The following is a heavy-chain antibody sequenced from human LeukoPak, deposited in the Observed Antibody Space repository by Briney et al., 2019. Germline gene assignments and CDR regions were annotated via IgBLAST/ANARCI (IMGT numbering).Heavy chain of an antibody. CDR1: GGSISSYY. V-gene: IGHV4-59*08. Sequence: SETLSLTCIVSGGSISSYYWSWIRQPPGKGLEWIGYIYYSGSTNYNPSLKSRVTISVDTSKNQFSLKLSSVTAADRAIYYCVRLGASPYYYGSGTIDYWGQGTLVTVSS. CDR2: IYYSGST. D-gene: IGHD3-10*01. J-gene: IGHJ4*02. CDR3: VRLGASPYYYGSGTIDY.